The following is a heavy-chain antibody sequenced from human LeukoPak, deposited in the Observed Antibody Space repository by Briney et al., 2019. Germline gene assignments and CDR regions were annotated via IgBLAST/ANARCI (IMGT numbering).Heavy chain of an antibody. V-gene: IGHV5-51*03. CDR2: IYPGDFEI. CDR3: ATTLYSGIYGDAFDI. D-gene: IGHD1-26*01. Sequence: PGESLKISCQGSGYSFTTYWIGWVRQMPGKGLEWMGIIYPGDFEIRYSPSFQGQVTISADKSISTAYLHWDSLKASDTAMYYCATTLYSGIYGDAFDIWGQGTMVTVSS. J-gene: IGHJ3*02. CDR1: GYSFTTYW.